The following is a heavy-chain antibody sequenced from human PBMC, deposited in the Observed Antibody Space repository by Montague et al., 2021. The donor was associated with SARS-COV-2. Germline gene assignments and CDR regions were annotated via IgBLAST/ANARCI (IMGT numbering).Heavy chain of an antibody. D-gene: IGHD2-15*01. J-gene: IGHJ3*02. CDR2: IYAGGTT. CDR1: GLTVSSNY. V-gene: IGHV3-66*01. Sequence: SLSLSCAASGLTVSSNYMSWVRQAPGQGLEWVSVIYAGGTTYYADSVKGRFTISRDNSKNTLYLQMNSLRAEDTAVYYCARGGGRDAFDIWGQGIMVTVSS. CDR3: ARGGGRDAFDI.